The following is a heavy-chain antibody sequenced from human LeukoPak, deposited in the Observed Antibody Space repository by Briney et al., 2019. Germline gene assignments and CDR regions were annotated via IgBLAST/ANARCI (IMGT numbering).Heavy chain of an antibody. CDR2: ISAYNGNT. D-gene: IGHD3-22*01. CDR3: ARDSYYDSSGYYPMGYFDY. V-gene: IGHV1-18*01. CDR1: GYTFTSYG. Sequence: ASVKVSCKASGYTFTSYGISWVRQAPGQGLEWMGWISAYNGNTNYAQKLQGRVTMTTDTSTSTAYMELRSLRSDDTAVYYCARDSYYDSSGYYPMGYFDYWGQGTLVTVSS. J-gene: IGHJ4*02.